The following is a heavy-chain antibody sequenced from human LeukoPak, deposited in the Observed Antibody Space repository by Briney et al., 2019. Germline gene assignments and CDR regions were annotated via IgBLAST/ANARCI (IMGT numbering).Heavy chain of an antibody. CDR2: VNSDGSAT. CDR1: GFTFINYW. V-gene: IGHV3-74*01. J-gene: IGHJ4*02. CDR3: AREDYGDYFDY. D-gene: IGHD4-17*01. Sequence: PGGSLRLSCAASGFTFINYWMHWVRQAPGKGLVWVSRVNSDGSATSYADSVKGRFTISRDNAENTLYLQMHSLRAEDTAVYYCAREDYGDYFDYWGQGTLVTVSS.